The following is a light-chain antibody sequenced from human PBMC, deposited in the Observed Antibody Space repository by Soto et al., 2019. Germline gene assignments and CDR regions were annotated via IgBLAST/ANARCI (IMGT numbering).Light chain of an antibody. V-gene: IGKV1-5*03. J-gene: IGKJ1*01. CDR3: QQYNSYSRT. CDR1: QSISSW. CDR2: KAS. Sequence: DIQMTQSPSTLSASVGDRVTITCPASQSISSWLAWYKQKPGKAPMLLIYKASSLESVDPSRYSGGGSGTEFTLTSSSLQADDFAPYYCQQYNSYSRTFGQGTKVEI.